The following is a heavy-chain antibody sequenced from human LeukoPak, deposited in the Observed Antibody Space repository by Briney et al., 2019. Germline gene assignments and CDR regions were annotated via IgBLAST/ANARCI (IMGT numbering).Heavy chain of an antibody. D-gene: IGHD2-21*02. J-gene: IGHJ5*02. CDR1: GWSFDGYY. CDR2: INHSGST. CDR3: ARGRPTYCGGDCYQNWFDP. Sequence: SETLVLPCAGQGWSFDGYYLSLVPQPPRKGMELIGEINHSGSTNYNPSLKSRVTISVDTSKNQFSLKLSSVTAADTAVYYCARGRPTYCGGDCYQNWFDPWGQGTLVTVSS. V-gene: IGHV4-34*01.